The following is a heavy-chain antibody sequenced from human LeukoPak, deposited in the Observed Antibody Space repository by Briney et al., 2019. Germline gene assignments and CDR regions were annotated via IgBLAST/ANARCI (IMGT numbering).Heavy chain of an antibody. CDR1: GGTFSSYA. V-gene: IGHV1-69*13. Sequence: SVKVSCKASGGTFSSYAISWVRQAPGQGLEWMGGIIPIFGTANHAQKFQGRVTITADESTSTAYMELSSLRSEDTAVYYCARGGYCSGGSCYSFDYWGQGTLVTVSS. CDR2: IIPIFGTA. J-gene: IGHJ4*02. D-gene: IGHD2-15*01. CDR3: ARGGYCSGGSCYSFDY.